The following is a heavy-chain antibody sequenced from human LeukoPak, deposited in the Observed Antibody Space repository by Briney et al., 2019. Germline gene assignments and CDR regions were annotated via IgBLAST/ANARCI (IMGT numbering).Heavy chain of an antibody. CDR1: GFIASSNY. J-gene: IGHJ4*02. D-gene: IGHD4-17*01. Sequence: GGSLRLSCAASGFIASSNYISWVRQAPGKGLEWVAIIYSDSARYYADSVKGRLTISRDNSRNTVSLQMTSLRAEDTAVYYCARGTMTPYTYYFDYWGQGTLVTVSS. CDR2: IYSDSAR. CDR3: ARGTMTPYTYYFDY. V-gene: IGHV3-53*01.